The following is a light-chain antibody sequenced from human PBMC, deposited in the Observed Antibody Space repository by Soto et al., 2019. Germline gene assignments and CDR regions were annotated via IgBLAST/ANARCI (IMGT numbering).Light chain of an antibody. CDR3: QQANTFPPN. CDR2: ATS. Sequence: DIQMTQYPASLSASVGDRVTITCRTSQVINNWLAWYQEKPGKAPKLLIFATSNLHGGVPSRFSGSGSGTDFTLTISRLQPEDFATYSCQQANTFPPNFGPGTRVDIK. J-gene: IGKJ3*01. V-gene: IGKV1-12*01. CDR1: QVINNW.